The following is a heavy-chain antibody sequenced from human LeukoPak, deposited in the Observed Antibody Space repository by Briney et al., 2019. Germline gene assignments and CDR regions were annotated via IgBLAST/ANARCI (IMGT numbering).Heavy chain of an antibody. CDR1: GFTFSSYA. CDR3: ARDLYDYVWGSYRWEFDY. Sequence: GGSLRLSCVASGFTFSSYAMHWVRQAPGKGLEWVAVISYDGSNKYYADSVKGRFTISRDNSKNTLYLQMNSLRAEDTAVYYCARDLYDYVWGSYRWEFDYWGQGTLVTVSS. CDR2: ISYDGSNK. V-gene: IGHV3-30*04. J-gene: IGHJ4*02. D-gene: IGHD3-16*02.